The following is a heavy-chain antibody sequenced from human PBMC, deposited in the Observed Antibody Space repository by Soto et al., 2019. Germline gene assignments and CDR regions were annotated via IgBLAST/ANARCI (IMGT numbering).Heavy chain of an antibody. CDR1: GYTFTSHA. D-gene: IGHD6-13*01. CDR2: INAGNGNT. V-gene: IGHV1-3*01. J-gene: IGHJ4*02. Sequence: QVQLVQSGAEVKKPGASVKVSCKASGYTFTSHAMHWVRQAPGQRLEWMGWINAGNGNTKYSQKFQGRVTITRDTSXSXXYMELSSLRSEDTAVYYCASNIAAAGTEVPPDFDYWGQGTLVTVSS. CDR3: ASNIAAAGTEVPPDFDY.